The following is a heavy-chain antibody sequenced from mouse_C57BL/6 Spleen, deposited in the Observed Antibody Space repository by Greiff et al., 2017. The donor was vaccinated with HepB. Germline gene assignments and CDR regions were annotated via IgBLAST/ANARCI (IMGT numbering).Heavy chain of an antibody. V-gene: IGHV1-69*01. D-gene: IGHD1-1*01. J-gene: IGHJ2*01. CDR3: ARRSITTVVATRYFDY. Sequence: QVQLQQPGAELVMPGASVKLSCKASGYTFTSYWMHWVKQRPGQGLEWIGEIDPSDSYTNYNQKFKGKSTLTVDKSSSTAYMQLSSLTSEDSAVYYCARRSITTVVATRYFDYWGQGTTLTVSS. CDR1: GYTFTSYW. CDR2: IDPSDSYT.